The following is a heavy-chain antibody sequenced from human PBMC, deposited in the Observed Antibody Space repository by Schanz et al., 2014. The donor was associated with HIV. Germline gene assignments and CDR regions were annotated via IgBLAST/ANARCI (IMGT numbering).Heavy chain of an antibody. Sequence: QEQLVESGGGVVQPGRSLRLSCVASGFNFNSYGMHWVRQAPGKGLEWVAVISYDGRNKYFADSVKGRFTISRDNSKNTLYLQMKSPRAADTAVYYCAKDRNYYDDKYWGKGNYYYYYGMDVWGQGTTVIVSS. CDR3: AKDRNYYDDKYWGKGNYYYYYGMDV. J-gene: IGHJ6*02. D-gene: IGHD3-22*01. CDR1: GFNFNSYG. V-gene: IGHV3-30*18. CDR2: ISYDGRNK.